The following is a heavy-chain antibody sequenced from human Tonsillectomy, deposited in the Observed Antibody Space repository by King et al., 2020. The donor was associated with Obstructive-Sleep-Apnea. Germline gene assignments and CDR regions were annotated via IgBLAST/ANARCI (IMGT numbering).Heavy chain of an antibody. CDR2: ISWNSGSI. CDR3: AKDLDDFFVSGSYAGTAFQH. V-gene: IGHV3-9*01. Sequence: VQLVESGGGLVQPGRSLRLSCAASGFTFDDYAMHWVRQAPGKGLEWVSGISWNSGSIGYADSVKGRFTISRDNAKNSLYLQMNSLRAEDTALYYCAKDLDDFFVSGSYAGTAFQHWGQGTLVTVSS. D-gene: IGHD1-26*01. CDR1: GFTFDDYA. J-gene: IGHJ1*01.